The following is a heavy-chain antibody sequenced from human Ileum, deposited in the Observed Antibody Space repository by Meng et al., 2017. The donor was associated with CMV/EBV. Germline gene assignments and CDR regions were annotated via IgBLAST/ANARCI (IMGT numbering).Heavy chain of an antibody. J-gene: IGHJ4*02. CDR2: IIPIFGTT. CDR3: ARERDQSGYNYFDY. D-gene: IGHD3-3*01. CDR1: GDTFSSYG. V-gene: IGHV1-69*05. Sequence: SVKVSCKASGDTFSSYGISWVRQAPGQGLEWMGGIIPIFGTTNYAQKFQRRVTITTDKSTSTAYMELSSLRSEDTAVYYCARERDQSGYNYFDYWGQGSLVTVSS.